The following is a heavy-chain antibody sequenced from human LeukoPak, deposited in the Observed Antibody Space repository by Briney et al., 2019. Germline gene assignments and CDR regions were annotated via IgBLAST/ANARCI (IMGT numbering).Heavy chain of an antibody. D-gene: IGHD3-9*01. J-gene: IGHJ4*02. CDR3: ARGRYFDRDLDY. CDR1: GGSISSYY. V-gene: IGHV4-59*01. CDR2: IYYSGST. Sequence: SETLSLTCTVSGGSISSYYWSWMRQPPGKGLEWIGYIYYSGSTNYNPSLKSRVTISVDTSKNQFSLKLSSVTAADTAVYYCARGRYFDRDLDYWGQGTLVTVSS.